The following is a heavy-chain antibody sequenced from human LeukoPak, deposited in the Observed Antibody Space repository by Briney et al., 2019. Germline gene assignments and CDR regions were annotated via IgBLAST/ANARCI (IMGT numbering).Heavy chain of an antibody. CDR2: IYYSGST. CDR3: AREALDSSGYYYYYYYMDV. Sequence: PSETLSLTCTVSGGSISSYYWSWIQQPPGKGLEWIGYIYYSGSTNYNPSLKSRVTISVDTSKNQFSLKLSSVTAADTAVYYCAREALDSSGYYYYYYYMDVWGKGTTVTVSS. V-gene: IGHV4-59*12. D-gene: IGHD3-22*01. CDR1: GGSISSYY. J-gene: IGHJ6*03.